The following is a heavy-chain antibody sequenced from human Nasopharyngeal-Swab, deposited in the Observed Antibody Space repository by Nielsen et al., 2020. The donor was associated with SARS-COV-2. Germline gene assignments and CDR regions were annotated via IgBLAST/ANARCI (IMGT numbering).Heavy chain of an antibody. CDR3: ALITMVRGVTAGQLDP. V-gene: IGHV1-69*01. CDR2: IIPIFGTA. D-gene: IGHD3-10*01. J-gene: IGHJ5*02. Sequence: WLRQAPGRGLEWLGVIIPIFGTANYAQKFQGRATITADESTSTAYMELSSLRSEDTAVYYCALITMVRGVTAGQLDPWGQGTLVTVSS.